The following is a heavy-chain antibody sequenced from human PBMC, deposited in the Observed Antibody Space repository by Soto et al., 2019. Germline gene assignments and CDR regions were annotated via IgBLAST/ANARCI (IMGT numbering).Heavy chain of an antibody. J-gene: IGHJ5*02. CDR1: GGTFSSYA. D-gene: IGHD6-13*01. V-gene: IGHV1-69*13. Sequence: GASVKVSCKASGGTFSSYAISWVRQAPGQGLEWMGGIIPIFGTANYAQKFQGRVTITADESTSTAYMELSSLRSEDTAVYYCARVPYLSSSWYGIVHWFDPWGQGTLVTV. CDR3: ARVPYLSSSWYGIVHWFDP. CDR2: IIPIFGTA.